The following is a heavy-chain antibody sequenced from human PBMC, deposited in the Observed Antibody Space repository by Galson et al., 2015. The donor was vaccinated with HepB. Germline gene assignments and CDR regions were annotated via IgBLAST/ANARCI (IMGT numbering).Heavy chain of an antibody. J-gene: IGHJ6*04. D-gene: IGHD2/OR15-2a*01. CDR3: ARDPAGGPSFFLMDV. Sequence: SLRLSCAASGFTFSVYGMHWVRQAPGKGLEWVALIWYDGSNQYYAESVKGRFTISRDNSKNTLHLQMNSLRAEDTAVYYCARDPAGGPSFFLMDVWGKGTTVTASS. CDR2: IWYDGSNQ. V-gene: IGHV3-33*01. CDR1: GFTFSVYG.